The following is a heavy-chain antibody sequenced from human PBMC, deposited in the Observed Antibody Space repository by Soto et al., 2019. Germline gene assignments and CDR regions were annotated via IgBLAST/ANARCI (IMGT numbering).Heavy chain of an antibody. CDR2: IIPIFGTA. CDR3: ARDTTRPPGFDP. CDR1: GGTFSSYA. D-gene: IGHD1-26*01. J-gene: IGHJ5*02. V-gene: IGHV1-69*13. Sequence: GASVKVSCKASGGTFSSYAISWVRQAPGQGLEWMGGIIPIFGTANYAQKFQGRVTITADVSTSTAYMERSSLRSEDTAVYYCARDTTRPPGFDPWGQGTLVTVSS.